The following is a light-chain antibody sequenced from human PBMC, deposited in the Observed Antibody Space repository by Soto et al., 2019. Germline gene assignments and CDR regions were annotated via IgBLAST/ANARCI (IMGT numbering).Light chain of an antibody. Sequence: ETVLTQSPGTLSLSPGERATLSCRASQSVTSTYLAWYQQKPGQAPRLLIYGASSRATGIPDRFSGSGSGTDFTLTISRLEPEDFAVYYCQQYGDSRTFGQGTKVEIK. CDR1: QSVTSTY. V-gene: IGKV3-20*01. CDR2: GAS. CDR3: QQYGDSRT. J-gene: IGKJ1*01.